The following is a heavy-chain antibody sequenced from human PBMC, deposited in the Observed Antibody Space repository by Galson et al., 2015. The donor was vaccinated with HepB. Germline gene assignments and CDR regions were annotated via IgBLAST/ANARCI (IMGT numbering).Heavy chain of an antibody. CDR3: AKARGSYGPPPGMDV. Sequence: SLRLSCAASGFTFSSYAMSWVRQAPGKGLEWVSGISGSGGSTYYADSVKGRFTISRDNSKNTLYLQMNSLRAEDTAVYYCAKARGSYGPPPGMDVWGQGTTVTVSS. J-gene: IGHJ6*02. V-gene: IGHV3-23*01. D-gene: IGHD5-18*01. CDR2: ISGSGGST. CDR1: GFTFSSYA.